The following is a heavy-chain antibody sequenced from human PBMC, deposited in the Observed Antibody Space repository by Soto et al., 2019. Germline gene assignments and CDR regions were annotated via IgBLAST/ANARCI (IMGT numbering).Heavy chain of an antibody. Sequence: GGSLRLSCAASGFTFSSYGMHWVRQAPGKGLEWVAVIWYDGSNKYYADSVKGRFTISRDNSKNTLYLQMNSLRAEDTDVYYCARDAAPHYDFWSGYYKYFDYWGQGTLVTVSS. V-gene: IGHV3-33*01. J-gene: IGHJ4*02. D-gene: IGHD3-3*01. CDR3: ARDAAPHYDFWSGYYKYFDY. CDR1: GFTFSSYG. CDR2: IWYDGSNK.